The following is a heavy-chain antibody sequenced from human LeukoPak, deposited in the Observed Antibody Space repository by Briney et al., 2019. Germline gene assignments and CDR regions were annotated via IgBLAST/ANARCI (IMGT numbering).Heavy chain of an antibody. J-gene: IGHJ5*02. CDR2: IYSSGNT. V-gene: IGHV3-53*01. Sequence: GGSLRLSCAASGITVSTSYMSWVRQAPGKGLEWVSVIYSSGNTLYADSVRGRFTISRDNSNNTLHLQMNGLRAEDTAVYYCARERGGGGDVFDVWFDPWGQGTLVTVSS. D-gene: IGHD5/OR15-5a*01. CDR1: GITVSTSY. CDR3: ARERGGGGDVFDVWFDP.